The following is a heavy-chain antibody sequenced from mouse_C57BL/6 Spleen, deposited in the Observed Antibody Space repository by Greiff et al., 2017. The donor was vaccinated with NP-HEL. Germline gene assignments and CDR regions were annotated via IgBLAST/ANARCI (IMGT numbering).Heavy chain of an antibody. CDR3: ARGRGIYYDYEVYAMDY. Sequence: QVQLQQPGTELVKPGASVKLSCKASGYTFTSYWMHWVKQRPGQGLEWIGNINPSNGGTNYNEKFKSKATLTVDKSSSTAYMQLSSLTSEDSAVYYCARGRGIYYDYEVYAMDYWGQGTSVTVSS. J-gene: IGHJ4*01. CDR1: GYTFTSYW. V-gene: IGHV1-53*01. D-gene: IGHD2-4*01. CDR2: INPSNGGT.